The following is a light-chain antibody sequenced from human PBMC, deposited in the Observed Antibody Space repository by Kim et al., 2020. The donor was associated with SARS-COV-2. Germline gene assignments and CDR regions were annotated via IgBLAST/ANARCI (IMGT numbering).Light chain of an antibody. V-gene: IGLV2-14*03. CDR1: GSGVGVYNY. Sequence: GQSIPISCTGTGSGVGVYNYVSWYQQHPGKAPTLLICDVSDRPSGVSNRFSGSKSGNTASLTISGLQAEDEADYYCSSYTRSATLVFGTGTKVTVL. J-gene: IGLJ1*01. CDR2: DVS. CDR3: SSYTRSATLV.